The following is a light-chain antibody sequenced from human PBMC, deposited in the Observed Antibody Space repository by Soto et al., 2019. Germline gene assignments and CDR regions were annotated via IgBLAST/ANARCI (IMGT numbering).Light chain of an antibody. CDR2: AAS. V-gene: IGKV1-9*01. CDR1: QGISTY. J-gene: IGKJ4*01. CDR3: QQYDNYPLT. Sequence: DIHLTQSPSFLSASVGDRVTITCRASQGISTYLAWYQQKPGKAPNLLIYAASTLQSGVPSRFSGSGSGTDFTLTISRLQSEDFATYYCQQYDNYPLTFGGGTKVEI.